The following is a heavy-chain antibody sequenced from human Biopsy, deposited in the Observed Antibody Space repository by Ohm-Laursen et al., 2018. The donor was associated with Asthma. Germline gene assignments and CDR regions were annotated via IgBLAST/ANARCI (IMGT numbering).Heavy chain of an antibody. D-gene: IGHD3-3*01. CDR3: ARGAYYDFWSGYSRPIPGYYGMDV. V-gene: IGHV3-30*03. Sequence: SLRLSCTASRFTYGMHWVRQAPGKGLEGVAVISYDGRNKYYGDSVKGRFTISRDNSKNTVYLQMISLRVEDTSVYYCARGAYYDFWSGYSRPIPGYYGMDVWGHGTTVTVSS. J-gene: IGHJ6*02. CDR1: RFTYG. CDR2: ISYDGRNK.